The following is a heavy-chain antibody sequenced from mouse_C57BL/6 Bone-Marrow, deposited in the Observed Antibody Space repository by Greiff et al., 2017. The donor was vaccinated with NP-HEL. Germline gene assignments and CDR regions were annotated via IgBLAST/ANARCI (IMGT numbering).Heavy chain of an antibody. CDR1: GYTFTSYW. Sequence: VQLQQPGAELVKPGASVKMSCKASGYTFTSYWITWVKQRPGQGLEWIGDNYPGSGSTNYNEKFKSKATLNVDTSSSTAYMQLSSLTSEDSAVYYCARLRITTVVGDYWGQGTTLTVSS. J-gene: IGHJ2*01. V-gene: IGHV1-55*01. CDR2: NYPGSGST. CDR3: ARLRITTVVGDY. D-gene: IGHD1-1*01.